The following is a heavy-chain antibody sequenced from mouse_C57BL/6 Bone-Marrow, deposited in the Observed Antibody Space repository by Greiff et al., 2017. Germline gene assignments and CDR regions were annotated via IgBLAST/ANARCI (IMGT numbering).Heavy chain of an antibody. CDR3: ARATVVGDMDF. CDR1: GFSLSTFGMG. D-gene: IGHD1-1*01. CDR2: IWWDDAK. Sequence: QVTLKECGPGILQPSQTLSLTCSFSGFSLSTFGMGVGWIRQPSGKGLEWLAHIWWDDAKYYNPALKSRLPISKDTSKNPVFLKIANVDTADAATYYCARATVVGDMDFWGTGTSVTVSS. V-gene: IGHV8-8*01. J-gene: IGHJ4*01.